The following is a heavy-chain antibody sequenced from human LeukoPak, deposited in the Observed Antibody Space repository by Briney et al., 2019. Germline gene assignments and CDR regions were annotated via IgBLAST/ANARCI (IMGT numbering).Heavy chain of an antibody. CDR2: IHHSVGT. V-gene: IGHV4-34*01. CDR1: GASFSDYY. CDR3: AKNNWFDP. Sequence: SETLSLTCVIYGASFSDYYWSWIRQPPGKGLEWIGEIHHSVGTEYNPSLKSRVTISADTSKNQFSLNLSSVTAADTAVYYCAKNNWFDPWGQGTLVTVSS. J-gene: IGHJ5*02.